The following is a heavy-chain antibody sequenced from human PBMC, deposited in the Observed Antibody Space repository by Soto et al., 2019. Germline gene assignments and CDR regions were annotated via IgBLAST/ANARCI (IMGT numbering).Heavy chain of an antibody. V-gene: IGHV3-74*01. CDR3: AKDGGSVCSGGTCYFQAPDY. CDR2: INGDGDNT. CDR1: GFTFNNYW. J-gene: IGHJ4*02. D-gene: IGHD2-15*01. Sequence: EEQLVESGGGLVQPGGSLRLSCAASGFTFNNYWMHWVRQAPGKGLVWVSRINGDGDNTDYADSVKGRFTISRDNSKNTLSVQMDSLRVEDTALYYCAKDGGSVCSGGTCYFQAPDYWGQGTLVTVSS.